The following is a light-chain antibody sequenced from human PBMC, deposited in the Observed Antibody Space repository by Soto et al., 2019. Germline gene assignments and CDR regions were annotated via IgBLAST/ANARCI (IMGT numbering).Light chain of an antibody. Sequence: QSALTQPASVSGSPGQSITISCTGTSSDGGGYNYVSWYQQHPGKAPKLMIYEVSNRPSGVSNRFSASKSGNTASLTISGLQAEDEADYYCSSYTSSSTLGVFGGGTQLTVL. CDR2: EVS. V-gene: IGLV2-14*01. CDR1: SSDGGGYNY. J-gene: IGLJ3*02. CDR3: SSYTSSSTLGV.